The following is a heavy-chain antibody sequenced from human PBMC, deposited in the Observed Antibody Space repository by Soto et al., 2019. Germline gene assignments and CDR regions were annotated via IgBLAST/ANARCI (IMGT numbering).Heavy chain of an antibody. Sequence: QVQLVESGGGVVQPGRSLRLSCAASGFTFSSYAMHWVRQAPGKGLEWVAVISYDGSNKYYADSVKGRFTISRDNSKNTLYLQMNSLSAEDAAVYYCAREGYGVCYYFGYWGQGTLVTVSS. D-gene: IGHD4-17*01. CDR3: AREGYGVCYYFGY. CDR1: GFTFSSYA. V-gene: IGHV3-30-3*01. CDR2: ISYDGSNK. J-gene: IGHJ4*02.